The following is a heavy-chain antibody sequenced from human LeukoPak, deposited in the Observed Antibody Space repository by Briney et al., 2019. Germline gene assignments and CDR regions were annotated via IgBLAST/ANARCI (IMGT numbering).Heavy chain of an antibody. V-gene: IGHV1-69*13. D-gene: IGHD2-2*01. CDR3: AGDRGCSSTSCYWFYYMDV. J-gene: IGHJ6*03. CDR2: IIPIFGTA. Sequence: GASVKVSCKASGGTFSSYAISWVRQAPGQGLEWMGGIIPIFGTANYAQKFQGRVTITADESTSTAYMELSSLRSEDTAVYYCAGDRGCSSTSCYWFYYMDVWGKGTTVTVSS. CDR1: GGTFSSYA.